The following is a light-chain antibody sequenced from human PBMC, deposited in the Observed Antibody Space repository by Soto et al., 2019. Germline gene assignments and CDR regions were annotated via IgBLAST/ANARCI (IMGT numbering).Light chain of an antibody. Sequence: EIVLTQSPGTLSLSPGERATLSCRASQSVSDRYLAWYQQKPGQAPRLLIYASSRATGLPDRFSGSGSGTDFYLTISRLETEDFAVYYWQHYGTSALFGPGTKVDIK. CDR3: QHYGTSAL. J-gene: IGKJ3*01. CDR1: QSVSDRY. V-gene: IGKV3-20*01. CDR2: AS.